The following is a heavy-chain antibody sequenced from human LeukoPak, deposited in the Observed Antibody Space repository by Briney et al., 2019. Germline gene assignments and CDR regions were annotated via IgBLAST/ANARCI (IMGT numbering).Heavy chain of an antibody. CDR2: IYPGDSDI. Sequence: GESLKISCKGSGYSFTSYWIGWVRQMPGKGLEWMGIIYPGDSDIRYSPSFQGLVTISDEKSISTAYLQWSSLEASDTAMYYCARGQWLALYWGQGTLVTVSS. CDR1: GYSFTSYW. CDR3: ARGQWLALY. J-gene: IGHJ4*02. V-gene: IGHV5-51*01. D-gene: IGHD6-19*01.